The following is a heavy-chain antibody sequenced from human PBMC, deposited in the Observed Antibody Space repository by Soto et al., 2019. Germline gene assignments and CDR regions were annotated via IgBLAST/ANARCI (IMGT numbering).Heavy chain of an antibody. Sequence: QVQLQESGPGLVKPSQTLSLTCTVSGGSISSGGYYWSWIRQHPGKGLEWIGYIYHSGTTYYNPSLKSRVTLSEATSKNQFSLKLTSVPAAAPAVYYCGRVRENQLLGWFDPWGQGTLVTVSS. V-gene: IGHV4-31*03. D-gene: IGHD2-2*01. CDR3: GRVRENQLLGWFDP. J-gene: IGHJ5*02. CDR2: IYHSGTT. CDR1: GGSISSGGYY.